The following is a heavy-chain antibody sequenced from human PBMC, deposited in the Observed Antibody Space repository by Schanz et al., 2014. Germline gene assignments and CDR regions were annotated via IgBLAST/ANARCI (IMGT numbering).Heavy chain of an antibody. CDR1: GFTFSNYA. CDR3: AKDIGGAVAAPVYDS. Sequence: QVQLAESGGGVVQPGKALRLSCAASGFTFSNYAMHWVRLAPGKGLEWLAIISYDSAHKYYADSVKGRFTISRDNSRNTVYLQMNNVGVDDTALYYCAKDIGGAVAAPVYDSWGQGTLVTVSS. J-gene: IGHJ4*02. V-gene: IGHV3-30*18. D-gene: IGHD2-15*01. CDR2: ISYDSAHK.